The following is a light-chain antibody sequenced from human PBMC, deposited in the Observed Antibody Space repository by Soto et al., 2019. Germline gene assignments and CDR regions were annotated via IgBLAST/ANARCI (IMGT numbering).Light chain of an antibody. V-gene: IGKV3-11*01. CDR2: DAS. Sequence: EIVLTQSPATPSLSPGEIATLSFSASQSVITYLAFVQQKRGQAPRLLIYDASSRAPGIPDRFSGSGSGTDFTLTINSLQPEDFATYDCVQAYNFPRTFGQGTKV. J-gene: IGKJ1*01. CDR1: QSVITY. CDR3: VQAYNFPRT.